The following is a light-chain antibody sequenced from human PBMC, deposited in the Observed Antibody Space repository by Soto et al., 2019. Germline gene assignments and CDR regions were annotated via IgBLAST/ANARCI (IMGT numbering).Light chain of an antibody. CDR2: EVN. J-gene: IGLJ1*01. Sequence: QSALTQPASVSGSPSQSITISCTGASSDVGGYTYVSWYQQHPGKAPKLMIYEVNNRPSGVSNRFSGSKSGNTASLTISGLQAEDEADYYCSSYTSSSTLYVFGTGTKVTVL. V-gene: IGLV2-14*01. CDR1: SSDVGGYTY. CDR3: SSYTSSSTLYV.